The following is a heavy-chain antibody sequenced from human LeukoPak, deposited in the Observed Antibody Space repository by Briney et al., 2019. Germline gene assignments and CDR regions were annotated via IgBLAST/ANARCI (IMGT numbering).Heavy chain of an antibody. CDR1: GGSMSGYC. J-gene: IGHJ1*01. Sequence: SQTLSLTCTVSGGSMSGYCWSWIRQPPGKGLEWIGYIYYSGSTNYNPSLKSRVTISVDTSKNQFSLKLSSVTAADTAVYYCARSITSSWYGDFQHWGQGSLVTVSS. CDR3: ARSITSSWYGDFQH. CDR2: IYYSGST. D-gene: IGHD6-13*01. V-gene: IGHV4-59*01.